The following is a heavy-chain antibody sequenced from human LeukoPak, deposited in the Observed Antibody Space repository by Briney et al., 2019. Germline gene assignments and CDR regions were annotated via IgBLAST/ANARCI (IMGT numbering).Heavy chain of an antibody. D-gene: IGHD1-26*01. CDR2: ISNSGSTT. CDR3: ARDRSGSYWRYYFDY. J-gene: IGHJ4*02. V-gene: IGHV3-11*04. CDR1: GFTFSVSY. Sequence: GGSLRLSCAASGFTFSVSYMSWIRQAPGKGLEWLAYISNSGSTTLYTDSVRGRFTISRDNAKNSVYLQMNSLRAEDTAVYYCARDRSGSYWRYYFDYWGQGTLVTVPS.